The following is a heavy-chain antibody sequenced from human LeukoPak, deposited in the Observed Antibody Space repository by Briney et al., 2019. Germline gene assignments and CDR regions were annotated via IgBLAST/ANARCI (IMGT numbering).Heavy chain of an antibody. CDR3: ARESDRYYFDY. J-gene: IGHJ4*02. CDR2: IIPILGIA. V-gene: IGHV1-69*04. Sequence: GSSVKVSCKASGGTFSSYAISWVRQAPGQGLEWMGRIIPILGIANYAQKFQGRVTITADKSTSTAYMELSSLRSEDTAVYYCARESDRYYFDYWGQGTLVTVSS. CDR1: GGTFSSYA.